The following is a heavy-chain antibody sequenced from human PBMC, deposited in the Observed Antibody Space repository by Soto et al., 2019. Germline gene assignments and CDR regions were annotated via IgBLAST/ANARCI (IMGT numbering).Heavy chain of an antibody. J-gene: IGHJ4*02. V-gene: IGHV4-59*01. CDR3: ARIPSHNWNYGAFDY. D-gene: IGHD1-7*01. Sequence: PSETLSLTCTVSGGSISSYYWSWIRQPPGKGLEWIGYIYYSGSTNYNPSLKSRVTISVDTSKNQFSLKLSSVTAADTAVYYCARIPSHNWNYGAFDYWGQGTLVTVSS. CDR2: IYYSGST. CDR1: GGSISSYY.